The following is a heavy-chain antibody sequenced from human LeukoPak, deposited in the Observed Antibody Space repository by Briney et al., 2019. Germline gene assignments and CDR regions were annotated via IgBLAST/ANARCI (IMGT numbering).Heavy chain of an antibody. D-gene: IGHD3-3*01. V-gene: IGHV3-11*01. CDR3: AREGITIFGVANSNWFDP. CDR2: ISGSGSTI. J-gene: IGHJ5*02. CDR1: GFTFSDHY. Sequence: PGGSLRLSCAASGFTFSDHYMSWIRHAPGKGLEWVSYISGSGSTIYYAASVRGRFTISRDNAKNSLYLQMNSPRAEDTAIYYCAREGITIFGVANSNWFDPWGQGTLVTVSS.